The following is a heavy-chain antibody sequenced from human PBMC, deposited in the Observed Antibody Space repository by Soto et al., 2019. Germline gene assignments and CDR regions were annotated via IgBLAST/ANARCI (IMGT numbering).Heavy chain of an antibody. CDR1: GFTFSGSA. J-gene: IGHJ4*02. Sequence: EVQLVESGGGLVQPGGSLKLSCAASGFTFSGSAMHWVRQTSGKGLEWVGRIRSKANSYATAYAASVKGRFTISRDDSKNTAYLQMNSLTTEDTAVYYCTSHRYSSSWYYFDYWGQGTLVTDSS. V-gene: IGHV3-73*02. D-gene: IGHD6-6*01. CDR3: TSHRYSSSWYYFDY. CDR2: IRSKANSYAT.